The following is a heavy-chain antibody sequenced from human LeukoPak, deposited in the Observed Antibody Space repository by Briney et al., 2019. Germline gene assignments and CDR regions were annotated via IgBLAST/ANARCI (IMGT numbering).Heavy chain of an antibody. CDR2: IYFNGNT. D-gene: IGHD5-24*01. V-gene: IGHV4-59*01. J-gene: IGHJ4*02. CDR3: ARGEEMATSHFDY. Sequence: SETLSLTCSVSGASISNYYWNWIRQPPGKGLEWIGFIYFNGNTNYNPSLKSRVTMSVDTSKNQFSLKLSSVTAADTAAYYCARGEEMATSHFDYWGQGILVTVSS. CDR1: GASISNYY.